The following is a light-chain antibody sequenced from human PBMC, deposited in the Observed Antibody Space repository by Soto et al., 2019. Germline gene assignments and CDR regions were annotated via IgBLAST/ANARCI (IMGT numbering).Light chain of an antibody. CDR2: GAS. V-gene: IGKV3-20*01. Sequence: ALTQSPGSLSSSPGERATLSCRASQSVSTNYLAWYQQKPGQAPRFLIYGASSRATGIPARFHGSGSGTEFTLTISSLEPEDFAVYFCQHYDTSRLTFGGGTKVEIK. CDR3: QHYDTSRLT. J-gene: IGKJ4*02. CDR1: QSVSTNY.